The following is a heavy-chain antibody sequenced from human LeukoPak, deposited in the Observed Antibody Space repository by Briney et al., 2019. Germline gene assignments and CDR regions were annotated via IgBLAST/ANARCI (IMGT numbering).Heavy chain of an antibody. J-gene: IGHJ4*02. CDR2: IYYSGST. Sequence: PSETLSLTCTVSGGSISSYYWSWLRQPPGKGLEWIGYIYYSGSTNYNPSLKSRVTISVDTSKNQFSLKLSSVTAADTAVYYCAREGLSSSGFDYWGQGTLVTVSS. CDR1: GGSISSYY. V-gene: IGHV4-59*01. CDR3: AREGLSSSGFDY. D-gene: IGHD6-13*01.